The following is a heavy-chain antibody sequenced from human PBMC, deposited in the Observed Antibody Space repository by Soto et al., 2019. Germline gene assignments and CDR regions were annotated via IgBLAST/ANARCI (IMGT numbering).Heavy chain of an antibody. CDR1: GGSFSSYY. CDR3: ARAPFYYYGMDV. Sequence: SETLSLTCSVSGGSFSSYYWSWIRQPPGKGLEWIGYIYYSGTTNYNPSLKSRVTISVDTSKDQFSLKLSSVTAADTAVYYCARAPFYYYGMDVWGQGTTVTVSS. J-gene: IGHJ6*02. CDR2: IYYSGTT. V-gene: IGHV4-59*01.